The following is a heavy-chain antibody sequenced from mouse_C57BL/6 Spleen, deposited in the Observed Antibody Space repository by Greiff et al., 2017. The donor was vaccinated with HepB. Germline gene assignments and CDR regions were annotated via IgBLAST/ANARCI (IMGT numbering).Heavy chain of an antibody. CDR3: ARAWVYGSSFDFDY. J-gene: IGHJ2*01. Sequence: QQSCKASGYTFTSYWMHWVKQRPGRGLEWIGRIDPNSGGTKYNEKFKSKATLTVDKPSSTAYMQLSSLTSEDSAVYYCARAWVYGSSFDFDYWGQGTTLTVSS. CDR2: IDPNSGGT. V-gene: IGHV1-72*01. CDR1: GYTFTSYW. D-gene: IGHD1-1*01.